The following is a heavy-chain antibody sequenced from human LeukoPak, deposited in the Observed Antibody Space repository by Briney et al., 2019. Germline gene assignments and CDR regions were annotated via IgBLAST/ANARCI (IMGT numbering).Heavy chain of an antibody. CDR3: AREGTYYSDSSGYYWFDP. Sequence: PGGSLRLSCAASGFNFSSYGMHWVRQTPGKGLEWVAIIWYDGRNKFYADSVKGRFTISRDNSKNTLYLQINSLRAEDTAVYYCAREGTYYSDSSGYYWFDPWGQGTLVTVSS. V-gene: IGHV3-33*01. J-gene: IGHJ5*02. CDR2: IWYDGRNK. D-gene: IGHD3-22*01. CDR1: GFNFSSYG.